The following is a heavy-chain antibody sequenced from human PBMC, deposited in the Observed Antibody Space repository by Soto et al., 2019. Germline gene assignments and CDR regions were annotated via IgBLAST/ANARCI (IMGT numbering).Heavy chain of an antibody. CDR1: GGSFSGYY. CDR2: INHSGST. Sequence: SETLSLTCAVYGGSFSGYYWSWIRQPPGKGLEWIGEINHSGSTNYNPSLKSRVTISVDTSKNQFSLKLSSVTAADTAVYYCARFYSGYDYYFDYWGQGTLVTVSS. J-gene: IGHJ4*02. CDR3: ARFYSGYDYYFDY. V-gene: IGHV4-34*01. D-gene: IGHD5-12*01.